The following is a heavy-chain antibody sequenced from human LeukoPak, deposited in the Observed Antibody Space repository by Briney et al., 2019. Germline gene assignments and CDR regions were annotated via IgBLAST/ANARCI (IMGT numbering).Heavy chain of an antibody. CDR1: GYSFTSYW. CDR3: ARRRVIAGSLDY. D-gene: IGHD3-22*01. Sequence: GESLKISCKGSGYSFTSYWISWVRQMPGKGLEWMGRIDPSDSYTNYSPSFQGHVTISADKSISTAYLQWSSLKASDTAMYHCARRRVIAGSLDYWGQGTLVTVSS. V-gene: IGHV5-10-1*01. J-gene: IGHJ4*02. CDR2: IDPSDSYT.